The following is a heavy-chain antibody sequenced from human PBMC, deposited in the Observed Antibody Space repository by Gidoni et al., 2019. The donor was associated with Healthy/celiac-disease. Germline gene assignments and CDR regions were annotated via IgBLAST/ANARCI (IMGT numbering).Heavy chain of an antibody. CDR3: AKDGDYGGNSASYFDY. J-gene: IGHJ4*02. V-gene: IGHV3-43*01. CDR1: GFPFDDYT. CDR2: ISWDGGST. D-gene: IGHD4-17*01. Sequence: EVQLVESGGVVVQPGGSLRLSCAASGFPFDDYTMHWVRQAPGKGLEWVSLISWDGGSTYYADSVKGRFTISRDNSKNSLYLQMNSLRTEDTALYYCAKDGDYGGNSASYFDYWGQGTLVTVSS.